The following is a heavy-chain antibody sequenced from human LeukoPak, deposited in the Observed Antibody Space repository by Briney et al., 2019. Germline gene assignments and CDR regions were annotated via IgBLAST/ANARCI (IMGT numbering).Heavy chain of an antibody. CDR1: GGSISSSTHY. V-gene: IGHV4-39*01. J-gene: IGHJ3*02. D-gene: IGHD3-22*01. CDR2: MYNSESI. Sequence: SETLSLTYTVSGGSISSSTHYWGWIRQSPGKGLEWIGSMYNSESISYNPSLRSRVTITVDTSKNQFSLNFNSVTAADTALYFCARNETSGYFDTWGQGTMVTVSS. CDR3: ARNETSGYFDT.